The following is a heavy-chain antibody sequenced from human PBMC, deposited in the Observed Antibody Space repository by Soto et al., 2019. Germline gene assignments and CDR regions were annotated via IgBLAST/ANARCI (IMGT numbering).Heavy chain of an antibody. CDR2: ISYDGSNE. J-gene: IGHJ4*02. CDR1: GFTFSSYA. CDR3: TRETMTLRLYFDY. Sequence: GGSLRLSCAASGFTFSSYAMHWVRQAPGKGLEWVAVISYDGSNEYYADSVKGRFTISRDNSKNTLYLQVNSLRAEDTAMYYCTRETMTLRLYFDYRGQGALVTVSS. D-gene: IGHD6-19*01. V-gene: IGHV3-30-3*01.